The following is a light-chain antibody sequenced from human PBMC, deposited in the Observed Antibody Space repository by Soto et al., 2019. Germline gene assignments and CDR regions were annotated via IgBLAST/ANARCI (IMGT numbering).Light chain of an antibody. J-gene: IGKJ1*01. CDR2: GAS. CDR3: QHYNSYPEA. CDR1: QSVGRN. Sequence: EIVMTHSATTLSVSPGSRSTLSCRPSQSVGRNLAWYQQKPGQAPRLLIYGASTRATGIPARFSGSGSGTEFTLTISSLQPDDFATYYCQHYNSYPEAFGQGTKVDIK. V-gene: IGKV3-15*01.